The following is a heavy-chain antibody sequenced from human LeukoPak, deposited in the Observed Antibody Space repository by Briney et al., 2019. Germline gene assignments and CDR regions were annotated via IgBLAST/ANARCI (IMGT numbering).Heavy chain of an antibody. CDR1: GGSFSGYY. CDR2: INHSGST. CDR3: ARDGGDGYNLDY. Sequence: PSETLSLTCAVYGGSFSGYYWSWIRQPPGKGLEWIGEINHSGSTNYNPSLKSRVTISVDTSKNQFSLKLSSVTAADTAVYYCARDGGDGYNLDYWGQGTLVVVSS. V-gene: IGHV4-34*01. D-gene: IGHD5-24*01. J-gene: IGHJ4*02.